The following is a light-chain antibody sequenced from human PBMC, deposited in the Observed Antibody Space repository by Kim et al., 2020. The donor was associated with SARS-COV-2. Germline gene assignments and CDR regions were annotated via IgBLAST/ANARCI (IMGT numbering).Light chain of an antibody. Sequence: EIVLTQSPATLSLSPGERATLSCRASQSVSTSLAWYQQKPGQAPRLLIYDASNRATGIPDRFSGSGSGTDFTLTISSLESEDFAVYYCQQRSNWPPALTFGGGTKVDIK. CDR1: QSVSTS. V-gene: IGKV3-11*01. CDR3: QQRSNWPPALT. CDR2: DAS. J-gene: IGKJ4*01.